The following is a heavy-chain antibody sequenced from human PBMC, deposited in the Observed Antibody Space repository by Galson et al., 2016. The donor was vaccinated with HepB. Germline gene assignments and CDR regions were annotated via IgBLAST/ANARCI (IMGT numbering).Heavy chain of an antibody. V-gene: IGHV3-53*01. CDR1: GFGVGSTY. D-gene: IGHD3-22*01. CDR2: IYSNGRA. Sequence: SLRLSCAVSGFGVGSTYMNWVCQAPGEGLEWASVIYSNGRAYYADSVRGRFTVSRDRSKNILYLQMNSLRVEDTAVYYCARGPVVTYYSGPTWFDPWGQGTLVTVSS. CDR3: ARGPVVTYYSGPTWFDP. J-gene: IGHJ5*02.